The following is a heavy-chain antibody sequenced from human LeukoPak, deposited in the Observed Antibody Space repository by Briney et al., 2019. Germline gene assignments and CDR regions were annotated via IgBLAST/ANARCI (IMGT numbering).Heavy chain of an antibody. CDR2: ISWDGGTT. V-gene: IGHV3-43D*03. D-gene: IGHD2-15*01. J-gene: IGHJ5*02. CDR3: ARGRSGDGGLDP. Sequence: GGSLRLSCAASGFTFDDHAMYWVRQAPGKGLEWVSLISWDGGTTYYADSVKGRFTVSRDNSKNALFLQVTNLRAEDTAVYYCARGRSGDGGLDPWGQGTLVTVSS. CDR1: GFTFDDHA.